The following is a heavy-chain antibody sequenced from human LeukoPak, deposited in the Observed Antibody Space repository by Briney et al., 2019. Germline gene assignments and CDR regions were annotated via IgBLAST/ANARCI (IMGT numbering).Heavy chain of an antibody. CDR1: GFTFSSYW. Sequence: GGSLRLSCAASGFTFSSYWMSWVRQAPGKGLEWVANIKLDGSEKYYVDSVKGRFTISRDNAKKSLYLQMNSLRGEDTAVYYCARDFFAFGGVIALLDYWGQGTLVTVSS. CDR2: IKLDGSEK. J-gene: IGHJ4*02. CDR3: ARDFFAFGGVIALLDY. V-gene: IGHV3-7*01. D-gene: IGHD3-16*02.